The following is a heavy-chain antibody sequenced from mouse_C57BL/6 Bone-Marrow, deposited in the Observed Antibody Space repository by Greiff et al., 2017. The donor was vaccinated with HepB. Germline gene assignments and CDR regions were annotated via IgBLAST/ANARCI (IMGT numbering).Heavy chain of an antibody. CDR2: ISSGGSYT. CDR1: GFTFSSYG. CDR3: ASGLLSYFDV. J-gene: IGHJ1*03. V-gene: IGHV5-6*01. Sequence: EVQLVESGGDLVKPGGSLKLSCAASGFTFSSYGMSWVRQTPDKRLEWVATISSGGSYTYYPDSVKGRFTISRDNAKNTLYLQMSSLKSEDTAMYYCASGLLSYFDVWGTVTTVTVAS. D-gene: IGHD1-1*02.